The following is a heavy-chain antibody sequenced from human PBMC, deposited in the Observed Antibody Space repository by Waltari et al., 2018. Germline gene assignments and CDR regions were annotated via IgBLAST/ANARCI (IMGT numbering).Heavy chain of an antibody. Sequence: QVQLQESGPGLVKPSETLSLTCTVSGGSISSYYWSWIRQPPGKGREWIGYIYYSGSTNDNPSLKSRVTISVDTSKNQFSLKLSSVTAADTAVYYCARGVCSSTSCYTGMNYYYYGMDVWGQGTTVTVSS. CDR3: ARGVCSSTSCYTGMNYYYYGMDV. CDR2: IYYSGST. J-gene: IGHJ6*02. V-gene: IGHV4-59*01. D-gene: IGHD2-2*02. CDR1: GGSISSYY.